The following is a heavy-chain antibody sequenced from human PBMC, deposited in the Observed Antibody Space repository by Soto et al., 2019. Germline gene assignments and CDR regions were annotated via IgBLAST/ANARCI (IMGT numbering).Heavy chain of an antibody. J-gene: IGHJ6*02. CDR1: GYTFTSYY. CDR3: ARDGPPSITIFGVVMAPYGMDV. D-gene: IGHD3-3*01. CDR2: INPSGGST. Sequence: ASVKVSCKASGYTFTSYYMHWVRQAPGQGLEWVGIINPSGGSTSYAQKFQGRVTMTRDTSTSTVYMELSSLRSEDTAVYYCARDGPPSITIFGVVMAPYGMDVWGQGTTVTVSS. V-gene: IGHV1-46*01.